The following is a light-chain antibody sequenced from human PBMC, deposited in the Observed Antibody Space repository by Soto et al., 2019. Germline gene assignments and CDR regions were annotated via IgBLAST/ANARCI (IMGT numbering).Light chain of an antibody. CDR2: DAS. CDR1: QSVSSY. V-gene: IGKV3-11*01. Sequence: VFAQSPGTLPLSPGARDPRSCRASQSVSSYLAWYQQKPGQAPRLLIYDASNRATGIPARFSGSGSGTDFTLTISSLEPEDFAVYYCQQRSNWPRITFGQGTRLEN. CDR3: QQRSNWPRIT. J-gene: IGKJ5*01.